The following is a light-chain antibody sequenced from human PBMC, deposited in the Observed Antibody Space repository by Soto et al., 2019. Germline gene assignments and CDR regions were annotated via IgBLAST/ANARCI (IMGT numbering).Light chain of an antibody. CDR1: QSIDTH. Sequence: DIRMTQSPSSLSASVGDRVTITCRASQSIDTHLNWYQQHPGKAPNALIYEASNLQSGVPSRFTGSGSGTDFTLTISGLQPDVSATYYSHQTYSPPDTFGKGTKVDTK. CDR3: HQTYSPPDT. CDR2: EAS. V-gene: IGKV1-39*01. J-gene: IGKJ1*01.